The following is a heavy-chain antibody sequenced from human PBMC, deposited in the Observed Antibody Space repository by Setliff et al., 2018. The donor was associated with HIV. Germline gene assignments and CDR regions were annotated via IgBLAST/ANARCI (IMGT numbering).Heavy chain of an antibody. Sequence: GGSLRLSCAASGFSFSAYAMNWIRQAPGKGLEWVSAISPDSVTTLYRDSVKGRFSISRDNSRNTLYLQMNSLTVEDTALYYCAIWTSYYGTWGRGTLVTV. CDR1: GFSFSAYA. CDR2: ISPDSVTT. V-gene: IGHV3-23*02. CDR3: AIWTSYYGT. J-gene: IGHJ4*02. D-gene: IGHD3-10*01.